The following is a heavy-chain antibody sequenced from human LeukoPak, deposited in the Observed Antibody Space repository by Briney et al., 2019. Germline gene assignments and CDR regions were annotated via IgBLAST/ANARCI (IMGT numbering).Heavy chain of an antibody. D-gene: IGHD6-13*01. CDR2: ISYSGTT. CDR1: GGSISSGSYY. Sequence: SETLPLTCTVSGGSISSGSYYWGWVRQPPGKGLEWIGSISYSGTTYYNLSLKSRVTLSVDTSKSQFSLKLSPVTAADTALYYCARHLRGGSIWFDYWGQGTLVTVSS. CDR3: ARHLRGGSIWFDY. V-gene: IGHV4-39*01. J-gene: IGHJ4*02.